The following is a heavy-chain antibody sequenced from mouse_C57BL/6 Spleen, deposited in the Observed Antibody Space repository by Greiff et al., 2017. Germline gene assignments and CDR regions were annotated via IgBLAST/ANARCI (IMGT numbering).Heavy chain of an antibody. Sequence: QVQLQQPGAELVMPGASVKLSCKASGYTFTSYWMHWVKQRPGQGLEWIGEIAPSDSYTNYNQKFKGKSTLTVDKSSSTAYMQLSSLTSEDSAVYYCARFSTGDFDYWGQGTTLTVSS. D-gene: IGHD4-1*01. CDR1: GYTFTSYW. CDR2: IAPSDSYT. V-gene: IGHV1-69*01. J-gene: IGHJ2*01. CDR3: ARFSTGDFDY.